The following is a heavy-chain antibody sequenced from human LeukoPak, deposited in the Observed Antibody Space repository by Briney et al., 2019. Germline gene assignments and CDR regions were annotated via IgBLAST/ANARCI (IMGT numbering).Heavy chain of an antibody. CDR2: IYYSGST. CDR1: GGSICSGDYY. V-gene: IGHV4-30-4*01. Sequence: PSETLSLTCTVSGGSICSGDYYWSWIRQPPGKGLEWIGYIYYSGSTYYNPSLKSRVTISVDTSKNQFSLKLSSVTAADTAVYYCARGRGCQLLWDGYYFDYGAQGTLVTVSS. J-gene: IGHJ4*02. CDR3: ARGRGCQLLWDGYYFDY. D-gene: IGHD2-2*01.